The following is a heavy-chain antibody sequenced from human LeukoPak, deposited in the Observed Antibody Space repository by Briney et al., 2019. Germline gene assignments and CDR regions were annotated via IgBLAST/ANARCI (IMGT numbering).Heavy chain of an antibody. V-gene: IGHV3-30*18. CDR1: GFTFSIYG. D-gene: IGHD6-19*01. J-gene: IGHJ4*02. CDR2: ISYDGSNK. CDR3: AKDYSSGWYGISDY. Sequence: GGSLRLSCAASGFTFSIYGMHWVRQAPGKGLEWVAVISYDGSNKYYADSVKGRFTISRDNSKNTLYLQMNSLRAEDTAVYYCAKDYSSGWYGISDYWGQGTLVTVSS.